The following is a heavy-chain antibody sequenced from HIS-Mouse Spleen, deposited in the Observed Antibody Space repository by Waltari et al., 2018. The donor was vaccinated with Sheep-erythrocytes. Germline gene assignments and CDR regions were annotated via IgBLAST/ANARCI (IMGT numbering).Heavy chain of an antibody. V-gene: IGHV3-30*18. CDR2: ISYDGSNK. Sequence: AASGFTFSSYGMHWVRQAPGKGLEWVAVISYDGSNKYYADSVKGRFTISRDNSKNTLYLQMNSLRAEDTAVYYCAKGDAMVYDAFDIWGQGTMVTVSS. CDR1: GFTFSSYG. CDR3: AKGDAMVYDAFDI. J-gene: IGHJ3*02. D-gene: IGHD2-8*01.